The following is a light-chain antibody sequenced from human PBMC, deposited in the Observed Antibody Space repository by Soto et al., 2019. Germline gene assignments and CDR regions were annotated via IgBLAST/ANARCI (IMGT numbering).Light chain of an antibody. CDR3: QQYNTWPPYT. Sequence: EIVMTQSPATLSVSPGERATLSCRASQSVSSNLAWYQQKPGQAPRLLIYGASTRATDIPARFSGSGSGTDFTLTISSLQSEDFAVYYCQQYNTWPPYTFGQGTKLELK. V-gene: IGKV3-15*01. J-gene: IGKJ2*01. CDR1: QSVSSN. CDR2: GAS.